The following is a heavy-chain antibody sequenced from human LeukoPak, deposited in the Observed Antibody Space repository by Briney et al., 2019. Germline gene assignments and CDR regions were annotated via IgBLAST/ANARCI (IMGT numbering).Heavy chain of an antibody. D-gene: IGHD1-26*01. CDR1: GYTLTELS. CDR3: ATDPSGSYSSWLDY. V-gene: IGHV1-24*01. J-gene: IGHJ4*02. CDR2: FDPEDGET. Sequence: ASVKVSCKVSGYTLTELSIRWVRQAPGKGLEWMGGFDPEDGETIYAQKFQGRLTMPEDTSTDTTYMELSSLRSEDTAVYYCATDPSGSYSSWLDYWGQGTLVTVSS.